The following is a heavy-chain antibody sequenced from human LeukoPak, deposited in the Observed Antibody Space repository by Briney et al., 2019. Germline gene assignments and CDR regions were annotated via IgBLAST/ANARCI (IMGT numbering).Heavy chain of an antibody. D-gene: IGHD4-23*01. Sequence: SETLSLTCSVSGYSISSGYYWGWIRQPPGKGLEWIGSIYHSGSTYYNPSLKSRVTISVDTSKNQFSLKLSSVTAADTAVYYCARDPRGGGNAGTDHYWGQGTLVTVSS. V-gene: IGHV4-38-2*02. CDR3: ARDPRGGGNAGTDHY. CDR2: IYHSGST. CDR1: GYSISSGYY. J-gene: IGHJ4*02.